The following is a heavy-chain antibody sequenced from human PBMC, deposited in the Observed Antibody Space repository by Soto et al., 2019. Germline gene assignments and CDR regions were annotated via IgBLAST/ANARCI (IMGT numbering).Heavy chain of an antibody. J-gene: IGHJ4*02. D-gene: IGHD3-16*01. CDR3: ARDGGDFNY. CDR2: ISHDGNKK. CDR1: GFIFSSYG. V-gene: IGHV3-33*05. Sequence: QVKLVESGGGVVQPGRSLRLSCATSGFIFSSYGIHWLRQAPGKGLEWLAIISHDGNKKYYADSVKGRFTISRDNSKNTVYLQMDSLRVEDTAVYYCARDGGDFNYWGQGTLVTVSS.